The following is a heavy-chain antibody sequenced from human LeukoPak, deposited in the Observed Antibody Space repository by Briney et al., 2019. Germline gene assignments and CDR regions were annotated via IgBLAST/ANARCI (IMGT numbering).Heavy chain of an antibody. V-gene: IGHV3-23*01. CDR1: GFTFSSYE. CDR2: ISGSGGST. Sequence: GGSLRLSCAASGFTFSSYEMNWVRQAPGKGLEWVSAISGSGGSTYYADSVKGRFTISRDNSKNTLYLQMNSLRAEDTAVYYCAKSVYYDSSGYYLNPFDYWGQGTLVTVSS. CDR3: AKSVYYDSSGYYLNPFDY. J-gene: IGHJ4*02. D-gene: IGHD3-22*01.